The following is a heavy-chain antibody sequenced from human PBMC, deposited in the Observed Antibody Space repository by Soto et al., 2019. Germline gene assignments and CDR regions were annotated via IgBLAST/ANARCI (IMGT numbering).Heavy chain of an antibody. Sequence: LRLSCAASGFTFSSYAMSWVRQAPGKGLEWVSAISGSGGSTYYADSVKGRFTISRDNSKNTLYLQMNSLRAEDTAVYYCAKSPDYGDSYLDYWGQGTLVTVSS. CDR3: AKSPDYGDSYLDY. D-gene: IGHD4-17*01. V-gene: IGHV3-23*01. CDR2: ISGSGGST. CDR1: GFTFSSYA. J-gene: IGHJ4*02.